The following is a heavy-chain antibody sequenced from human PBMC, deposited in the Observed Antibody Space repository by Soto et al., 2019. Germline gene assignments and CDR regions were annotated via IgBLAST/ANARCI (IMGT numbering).Heavy chain of an antibody. CDR2: INRIGNNI. CDR3: ARENGFGSSWFSN. J-gene: IGHJ4*02. CDR1: EFTFSTSE. Sequence: ELQLVESGGGLVQPGGSLSLSCAASEFTFSTSEMDWVRQAPGKGLEWISYINRIGNNIYYADSVKGRFTISRDNAKNSLYLQMNRLRAEDTAVYYCARENGFGSSWFSNWGEGTLVDVS. D-gene: IGHD6-13*01. V-gene: IGHV3-48*03.